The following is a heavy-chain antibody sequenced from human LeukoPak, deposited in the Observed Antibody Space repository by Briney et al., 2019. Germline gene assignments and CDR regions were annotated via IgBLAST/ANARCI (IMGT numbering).Heavy chain of an antibody. J-gene: IGHJ4*02. D-gene: IGHD1-26*01. CDR3: AKVGGSYHYFDY. Sequence: GGSLRLSCAASGFSFSNYPMSWVRQAPGKMLEWVSAISTSGASTYFADSVKGRFTISRDNSKNTLYLQMSSLRAEDTAIYYCAKVGGSYHYFDYWGQGTLVTVSS. CDR1: GFSFSNYP. V-gene: IGHV3-23*01. CDR2: ISTSGAST.